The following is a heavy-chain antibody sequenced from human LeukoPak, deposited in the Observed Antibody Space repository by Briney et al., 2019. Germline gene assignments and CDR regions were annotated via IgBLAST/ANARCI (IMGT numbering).Heavy chain of an antibody. J-gene: IGHJ4*02. CDR2: IKQDGSEQ. CDR3: GREYSSSYGY. D-gene: IGHD6-6*01. Sequence: GGSLTLSCAPSGFTFSSYWMSWVRHAPGKGLEWVANIKQDGSEQYHVDSVKGRFTICRDKAKNSRYLQVKSLRAEDRAVYYCGREYSSSYGYWGQGTLVTVSS. V-gene: IGHV3-7*01. CDR1: GFTFSSYW.